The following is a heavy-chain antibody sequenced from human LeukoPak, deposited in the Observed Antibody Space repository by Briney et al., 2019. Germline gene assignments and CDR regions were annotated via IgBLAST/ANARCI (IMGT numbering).Heavy chain of an antibody. V-gene: IGHV3-74*01. Sequence: PGGSLRPSCAASGFTFSTYWMHWVRQPPGKGQVWVSRINPDGSTTNYADSVKGRFTISRDNAKNTLYLQMNSLTVEDTAVYYCVRIATVTTPDYWGQGNLVTVSS. D-gene: IGHD4-17*01. CDR1: GFTFSTYW. CDR3: VRIATVTTPDY. CDR2: INPDGSTT. J-gene: IGHJ4*02.